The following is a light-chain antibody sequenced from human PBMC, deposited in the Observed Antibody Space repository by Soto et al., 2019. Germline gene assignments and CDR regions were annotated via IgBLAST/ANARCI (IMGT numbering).Light chain of an antibody. J-gene: IGLJ2*01. V-gene: IGLV2-14*03. CDR1: SSDLGDSDY. CDR2: DVT. Sequence: QSALTQPASVSGSPGQSVTISCTGTSSDLGDSDYVPWYQHHPGEAPQLMIYDVTNRPSGVSDRFSGSKSGNTASLTISGRQAEDEGDYYCSSFTTTTNVLFGGGTKLTVL. CDR3: SSFTTTTNVL.